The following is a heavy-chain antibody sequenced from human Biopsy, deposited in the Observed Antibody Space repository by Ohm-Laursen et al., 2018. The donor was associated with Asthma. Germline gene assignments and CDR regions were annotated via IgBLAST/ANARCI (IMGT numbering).Heavy chain of an antibody. J-gene: IGHJ3*02. V-gene: IGHV3-53*01. Sequence: LRLSCAASGFTVSTNGMSWVRQPPGKGLEWVSVIYSGGGTYYADSVQGRVTISGDNSKNTLSLQMNSLRAEDTAVYYCARAYGGSFFSGAFDIWGQGTMVTVSS. CDR2: IYSGGGT. CDR3: ARAYGGSFFSGAFDI. CDR1: GFTVSTNG. D-gene: IGHD4-23*01.